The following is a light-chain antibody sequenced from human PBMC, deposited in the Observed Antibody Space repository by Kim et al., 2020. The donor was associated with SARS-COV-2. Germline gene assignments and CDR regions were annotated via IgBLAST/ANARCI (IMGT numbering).Light chain of an antibody. CDR2: QDN. V-gene: IGLV3-1*01. CDR1: VLAHKY. J-gene: IGLJ3*02. CDR3: QAWDTSTEV. Sequence: SYELTQPPSVSVSPGQTARITCSGDVLAHKYARWYQKKPGQAPVLVNYQDNERPSGIPDRFSGSSSGNTATLTISGTQVKDEADYYCQAWDTSTEVFGGGTKVTVL.